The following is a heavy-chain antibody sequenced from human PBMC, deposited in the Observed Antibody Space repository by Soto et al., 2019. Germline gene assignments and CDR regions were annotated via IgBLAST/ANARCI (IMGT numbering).Heavy chain of an antibody. CDR3: AISVTGTTGYYYGMDV. J-gene: IGHJ6*02. D-gene: IGHD1-1*01. Sequence: GEALKISCQGFGYSFTSYWVGWVRQMPGKSLEWMGIIYPGDSDTRYSPSFQGQVTISADKSISTAYLQWSSLKASDTAMYYCAISVTGTTGYYYGMDVWGQGTTVTVSS. CDR1: GYSFTSYW. CDR2: IYPGDSDT. V-gene: IGHV5-51*01.